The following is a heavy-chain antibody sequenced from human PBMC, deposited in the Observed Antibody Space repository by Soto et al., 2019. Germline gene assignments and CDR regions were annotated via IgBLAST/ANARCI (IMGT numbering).Heavy chain of an antibody. CDR1: GFTFSSYA. D-gene: IGHD4-17*01. CDR3: ARYGDYDAFDI. V-gene: IGHV3-64*01. J-gene: IGHJ3*02. Sequence: GGSLRLSCAASGFTFSSYAMHWVRQAPGKGLEYVSAISSNGGSTYYANSVKGRFTISRDNSKNTLYLQMGSLRAEDMAVYYCARYGDYDAFDIWGQGTMVTVSS. CDR2: ISSNGGST.